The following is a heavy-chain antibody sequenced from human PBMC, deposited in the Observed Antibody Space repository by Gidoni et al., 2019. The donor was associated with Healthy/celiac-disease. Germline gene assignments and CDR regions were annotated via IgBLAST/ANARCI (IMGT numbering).Heavy chain of an antibody. V-gene: IGHV4-34*01. CDR2: INHSGST. Sequence: QVQLQQWGAGMLKPSETLSLTCAVYGGSFSGYYWRWIRQPPGKGLEWIGEINHSGSTNYNPSLKSRVTISVDTSKNQFSLKLSSVTAADTAVYYCARGVVVVAARDAFDIWGQGTMVTVSS. D-gene: IGHD2-15*01. CDR1: GGSFSGYY. CDR3: ARGVVVVAARDAFDI. J-gene: IGHJ3*02.